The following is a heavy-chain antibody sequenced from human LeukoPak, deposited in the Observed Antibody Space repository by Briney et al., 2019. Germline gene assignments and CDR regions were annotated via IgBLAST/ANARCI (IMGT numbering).Heavy chain of an antibody. CDR2: INHSGST. D-gene: IGHD1-26*01. CDR3: ARRPGGTYSGSYFGVFGY. CDR1: GGSISSGSCY. Sequence: PSETLSLACTVSGGSISSGSCYWSWIRQPPGKGLEWIGEINHSGSTNYNPSLKSRVTISVDTSKNQFSLKLSSVTAADTAVYYCARRPGGTYSGSYFGVFGYWGQGTLVTVSP. V-gene: IGHV4-39*07. J-gene: IGHJ4*02.